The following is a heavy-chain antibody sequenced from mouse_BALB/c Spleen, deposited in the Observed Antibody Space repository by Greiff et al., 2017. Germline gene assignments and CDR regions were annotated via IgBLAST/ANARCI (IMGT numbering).Heavy chain of an antibody. D-gene: IGHD1-1*01. J-gene: IGHJ4*01. Sequence: EVKLVESGGGLVKPGGSLTLSCTASGYTFSSYYMYWVRQTPEKRLEWVATISDGGSYTYYPDSVKGRFTISRDNAKNNLYLQMSRLKSEDTAMYYGASDSTSVVGGNAFDYWGQGTSVTVSS. CDR3: ASDSTSVVGGNAFDY. CDR1: GYTFSSYY. V-gene: IGHV5-4*02. CDR2: ISDGGSYT.